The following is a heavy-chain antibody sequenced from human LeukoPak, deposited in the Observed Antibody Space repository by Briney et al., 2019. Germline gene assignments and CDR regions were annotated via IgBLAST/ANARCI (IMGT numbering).Heavy chain of an antibody. CDR1: GFTFSNYA. D-gene: IGHD3-3*01. CDR2: ISGGGGTT. CDR3: AKDLRDYDFWSGPNGFDY. J-gene: IGHJ4*02. Sequence: GGSLRLSCAASGFTFSNYAMNWVRQAPGEGLEWVSVISGGGGTTFYADSVKGRFTISKDNSKNTLYLKMNSLRAEDTAIYYCAKDLRDYDFWSGPNGFDYWGQGTLVTVSS. V-gene: IGHV3-23*01.